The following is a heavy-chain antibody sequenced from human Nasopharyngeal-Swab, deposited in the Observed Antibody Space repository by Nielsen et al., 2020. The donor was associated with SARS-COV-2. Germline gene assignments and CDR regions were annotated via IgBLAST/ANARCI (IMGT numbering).Heavy chain of an antibody. CDR2: ISTTGSTR. J-gene: IGHJ4*02. CDR3: ARVLTGGGIMLYSYANDY. V-gene: IGHV3-11*04. D-gene: IGHD2/OR15-2a*01. Sequence: GGSLRLSCAASGFIFSDYYMSWIRQAPGKGLEWVSYISTTGSTRYYADSVKGRITISRDNAKNSLYLQMNSLRAEDTAVYYCARVLTGGGIMLYSYANDYWGQGTLVTVSS. CDR1: GFIFSDYY.